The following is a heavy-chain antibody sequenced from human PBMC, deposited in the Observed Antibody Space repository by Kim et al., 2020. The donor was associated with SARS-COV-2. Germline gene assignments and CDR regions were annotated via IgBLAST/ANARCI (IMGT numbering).Heavy chain of an antibody. J-gene: IGHJ6*02. Sequence: GGSLRLSCAASGFTVSRNYMSWVRQAPGKGLEWVSVIYSGGSTYYADTVKGRFTISRDNSKNTLYLQMNSLRGEDTAVYYCARDLSAYGMDVGGQGTTVTVSS. CDR3: ARDLSAYGMDV. CDR2: IYSGGST. CDR1: GFTVSRNY. V-gene: IGHV3-66*01.